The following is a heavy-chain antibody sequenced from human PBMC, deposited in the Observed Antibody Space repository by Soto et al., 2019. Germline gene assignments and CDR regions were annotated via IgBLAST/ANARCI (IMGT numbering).Heavy chain of an antibody. Sequence: PGGSLRLSCAASGFTFSSYGMHWVLQAPGKGLEWVAVISYYGSKKYYADSVKGRFTISRDNSKNTLYLQMDSLRDEDTAVYYCARGYTSGYPSNWFDPWGRGT. D-gene: IGHD3-3*01. CDR3: ARGYTSGYPSNWFDP. CDR1: GFTFSSYG. V-gene: IGHV3-30*03. J-gene: IGHJ5*02. CDR2: ISYYGSKK.